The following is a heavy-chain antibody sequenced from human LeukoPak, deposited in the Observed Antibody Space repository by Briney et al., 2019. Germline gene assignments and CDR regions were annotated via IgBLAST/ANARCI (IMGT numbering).Heavy chain of an antibody. V-gene: IGHV3-30*18. D-gene: IGHD5-12*01. Sequence: GGSLRLSCVGSGFTFVSYGMHWVRQAPGKGLEWVAAKPYDGSFEYYADSVKGRFTISRDNSKNTLHLQMNSLRPEDTAVYYCVKDLYSSGYIGHFDVWGQGTVVTVSS. CDR1: GFTFVSYG. J-gene: IGHJ3*01. CDR2: KPYDGSFE. CDR3: VKDLYSSGYIGHFDV.